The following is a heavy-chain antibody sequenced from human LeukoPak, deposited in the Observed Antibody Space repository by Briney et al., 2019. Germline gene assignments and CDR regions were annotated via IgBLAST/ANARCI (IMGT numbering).Heavy chain of an antibody. CDR3: AKDFPSRY. J-gene: IGHJ4*02. D-gene: IGHD3-9*01. CDR2: IDGSGYST. CDR1: GATMRSFA. V-gene: IGHV3-23*01. Sequence: GGSLRLSCAASGATMRSFAMSWVRRAQGEGLEWVASIDGSGYSTYYADSVKSRFTITRDNSKNILYLQMDSLRAEDTSVYYCAKDFPSRYWGRGTLVTVSS.